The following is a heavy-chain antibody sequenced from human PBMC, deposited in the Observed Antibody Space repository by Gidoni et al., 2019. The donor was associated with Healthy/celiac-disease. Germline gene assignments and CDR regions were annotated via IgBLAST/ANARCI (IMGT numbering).Heavy chain of an antibody. CDR3: ARGGSPYYYDSSGYRPPHFDY. CDR2: IYYSGST. V-gene: IGHV4-31*03. Sequence: QVQLQESGPGLVKPSQNLSLTCTVSGGSISSGGYYWSWIRQHPGKGLEWIGYIYYSGSTYYNPSLKSRVTISVDTSKNQFSLKLSSVTAADTAVYYCARGGSPYYYDSSGYRPPHFDYWGQGTLVTVSS. J-gene: IGHJ4*02. CDR1: GGSISSGGYY. D-gene: IGHD3-22*01.